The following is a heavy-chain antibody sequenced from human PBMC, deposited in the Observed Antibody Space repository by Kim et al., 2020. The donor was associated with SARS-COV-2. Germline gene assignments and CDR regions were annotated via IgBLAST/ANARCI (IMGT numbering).Heavy chain of an antibody. J-gene: IGHJ5*02. CDR3: ARKRSTSHGGWFDP. CDR1: GYTFTTYD. CDR2: MNPNSGDS. Sequence: ASVKVSCKAVGYTFTTYDMNWVRQATGQGPEWMGWMNPNSGDSGYAQKFQGRLTMTRDTSTSTAYMELSSLTFEDTAVYYCARKRSTSHGGWFDPWGQGTLVTVSS. D-gene: IGHD2-2*01. V-gene: IGHV1-8*01.